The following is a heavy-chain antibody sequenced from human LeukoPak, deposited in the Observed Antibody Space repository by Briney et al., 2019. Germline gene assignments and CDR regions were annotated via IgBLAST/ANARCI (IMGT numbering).Heavy chain of an antibody. CDR2: ISGSGSTI. V-gene: IGHV3-11*01. D-gene: IGHD6-13*01. Sequence: GGSLRLSCAASGFTFSDYYMSWIRQAPGKGLEWVSYISGSGSTIYYADSVKGRFTISRDNAKNSLYLQMNSLRAEDTAVYYCARGGYSSSWYWFDPWGQGTLVTVSS. J-gene: IGHJ5*02. CDR3: ARGGYSSSWYWFDP. CDR1: GFTFSDYY.